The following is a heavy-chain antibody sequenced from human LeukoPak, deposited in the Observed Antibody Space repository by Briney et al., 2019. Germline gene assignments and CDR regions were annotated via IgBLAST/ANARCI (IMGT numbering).Heavy chain of an antibody. V-gene: IGHV3-30*02. CDR1: GFTFSSYG. CDR3: AKAIVVTNCPDY. Sequence: PGGSLRLSCAASGFTFSSYGMHWVRQAPGKGLEWVAFIRYDGSNKYYADSVKGRFTTSRDNSNNTLYLQMNSLRAEDTAVYYCAKAIVVTNCPDYWGQGTLVTVSS. CDR2: IRYDGSNK. D-gene: IGHD5-12*01. J-gene: IGHJ4*02.